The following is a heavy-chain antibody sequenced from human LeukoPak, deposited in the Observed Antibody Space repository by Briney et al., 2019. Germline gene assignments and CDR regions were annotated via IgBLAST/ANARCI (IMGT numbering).Heavy chain of an antibody. J-gene: IGHJ3*02. Sequence: GGSLRLSCAASGFPFSSYAMSWVRQAPGKGLEWVSSISGSSGSTYYADSVKGRFTISRDNSKNTLYLQMDSLRAEDTAVYYCAKAKSGGWYSDAFNSWGQGTTVTVSS. D-gene: IGHD6-19*01. CDR1: GFPFSSYA. CDR2: ISGSSGST. V-gene: IGHV3-23*01. CDR3: AKAKSGGWYSDAFNS.